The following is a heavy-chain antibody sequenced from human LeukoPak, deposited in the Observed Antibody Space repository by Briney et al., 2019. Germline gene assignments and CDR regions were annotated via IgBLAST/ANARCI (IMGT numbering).Heavy chain of an antibody. Sequence: GGSLRLSCAASGFTVSSYAMSWVRQAPGKGLEWVSAISGSGGSTYYADSVKGRFTISRDNSKNTLYLQMNSLRAEDTAVYYCAKDRGTAMVKYYYGMDVWGKGTTVTVSS. V-gene: IGHV3-23*01. CDR1: GFTVSSYA. CDR2: ISGSGGST. CDR3: AKDRGTAMVKYYYGMDV. J-gene: IGHJ6*04. D-gene: IGHD5-18*01.